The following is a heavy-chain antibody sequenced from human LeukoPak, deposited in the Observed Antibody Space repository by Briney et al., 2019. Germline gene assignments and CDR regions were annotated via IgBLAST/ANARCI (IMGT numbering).Heavy chain of an antibody. CDR1: GFTFSHFS. D-gene: IGHD3-10*01. Sequence: GGSLRLSCAASGFTFSHFSMHWVRQAPGKGLEWVAIISFDGSTDSYAGSVKGRFTISRDNSKNTLYLQMSSLRPDDTAIYYCVRGSRYPYSGGFDPWGQGTPVAVSS. J-gene: IGHJ5*02. CDR2: ISFDGSTD. CDR3: VRGSRYPYSGGFDP. V-gene: IGHV3-30-3*01.